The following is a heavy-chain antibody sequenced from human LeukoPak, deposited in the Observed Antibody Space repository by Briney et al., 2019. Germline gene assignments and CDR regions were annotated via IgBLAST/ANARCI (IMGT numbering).Heavy chain of an antibody. CDR2: ISGSGGST. D-gene: IGHD1-26*01. V-gene: IGHV3-23*01. J-gene: IGHJ6*04. CDR1: GFTFSSYA. CDR3: VNPPSWLLYYYGMDV. Sequence: GGSLRLSCAASGFTFSSYAMHWVRQAPGKGLEWVSAISGSGGSTYYADSVKGRFTISRDNSKNTLYLQMNSLRAEDTAVYYCVNPPSWLLYYYGMDVWGKGTTATVSS.